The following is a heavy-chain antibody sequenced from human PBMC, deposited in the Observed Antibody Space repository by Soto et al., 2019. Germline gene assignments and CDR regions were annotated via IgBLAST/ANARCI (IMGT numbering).Heavy chain of an antibody. J-gene: IGHJ6*02. CDR3: AKDLRLWSKDYYYYGMDV. CDR2: ISYDGSKE. Sequence: GGPLRFSFPASGSTFSSYAMHWFGKAPGRGLEWVAVISYDGSKEFYADSVKGRFTISRDNSKNTLYLQMNSLRAEDTAVYYCAKDLRLWSKDYYYYGMDVWGQGTTVTVSS. CDR1: GSTFSSYA. V-gene: IGHV3-30*18. D-gene: IGHD5-18*01.